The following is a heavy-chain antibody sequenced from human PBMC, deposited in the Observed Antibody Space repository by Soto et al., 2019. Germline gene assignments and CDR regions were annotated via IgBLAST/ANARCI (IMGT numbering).Heavy chain of an antibody. CDR2: IYYSGST. Sequence: SETLSLTCTVSGGSIISGDYYWILIRQPPGKGLEWIGYIYYSGSTYYNPSLKSRVTISVDTSKNQFSLKLSSVTAADTAVYYCARGPTIFGVGTGFDPWGQGTLVTVSS. V-gene: IGHV4-30-4*01. J-gene: IGHJ5*02. D-gene: IGHD3-3*01. CDR1: GGSIISGDYY. CDR3: ARGPTIFGVGTGFDP.